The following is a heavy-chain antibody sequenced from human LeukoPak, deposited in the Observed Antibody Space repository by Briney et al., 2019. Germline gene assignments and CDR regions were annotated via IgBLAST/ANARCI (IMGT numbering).Heavy chain of an antibody. J-gene: IGHJ3*02. Sequence: GGSLRLSCAASGFAFSSYWMHWVRQAPGKGLVWVSRINSDGSSTSYADSVKGRFTISRDNAKNTLYLQMNSLRAEDTAVYYCARDKNGSGRLGAFDIWGQGTMVTVS. CDR1: GFAFSSYW. CDR3: ARDKNGSGRLGAFDI. CDR2: INSDGSST. D-gene: IGHD3-10*01. V-gene: IGHV3-74*01.